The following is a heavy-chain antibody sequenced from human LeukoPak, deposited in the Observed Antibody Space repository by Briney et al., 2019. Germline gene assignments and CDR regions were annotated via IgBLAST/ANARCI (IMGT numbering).Heavy chain of an antibody. V-gene: IGHV4-4*02. CDR2: IYHSEST. CDR1: GGSISSSTW. CDR3: TRRAGTDSNGAFDI. D-gene: IGHD6-19*01. Sequence: SGTLSLTCAVSGGSISSSTWWTWVRQPPGKGLEWIGEIYHSESTNSNPSLKSRVTISVDKSKNQFSLNLSSVTAADTAVYYCTRRAGTDSNGAFDIWGQGTMVTVSS. J-gene: IGHJ3*02.